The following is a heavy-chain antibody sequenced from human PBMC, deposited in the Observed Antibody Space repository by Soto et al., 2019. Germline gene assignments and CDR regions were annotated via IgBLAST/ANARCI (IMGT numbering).Heavy chain of an antibody. CDR2: IYHSGST. Sequence: SETLSLTCAVSVGSISSGGYTWSWIRQPPGKGLEWIGYIYHSGSTYYNPSLKSRVTISVDRSKNQFSLKLSSVTAADTAVYYCARVPGPWGQGTLVTVSS. J-gene: IGHJ5*02. CDR1: VGSISSGGYT. CDR3: ARVPGP. V-gene: IGHV4-30-2*01.